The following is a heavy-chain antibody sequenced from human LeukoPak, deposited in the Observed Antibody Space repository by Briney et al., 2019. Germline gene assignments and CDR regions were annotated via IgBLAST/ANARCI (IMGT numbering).Heavy chain of an antibody. CDR1: GFSLSTSGVG. D-gene: IGHD3-22*01. J-gene: IGHJ4*02. V-gene: IGHV2-5*02. CDR3: AHTRYYYDSSGYYLFDY. Sequence: CGPTQFNPTQTLTLTCTFSGFSLSTSGVGVGCIRQPPGKALVRLAPLYWDDDKRYSPSLKSRLTITKDTSKNQVVLTMTNMDPVDTATYYCAHTRYYYDSSGYYLFDYWGQGTLVTVSS. CDR2: LYWDDDK.